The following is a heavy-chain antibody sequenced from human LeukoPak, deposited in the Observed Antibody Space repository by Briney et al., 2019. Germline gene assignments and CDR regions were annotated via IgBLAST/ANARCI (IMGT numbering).Heavy chain of an antibody. J-gene: IGHJ6*04. CDR2: ISGSGGTT. V-gene: IGHV3-23*01. CDR1: GFTFNKDA. Sequence: PGGSLRLSCAASGFTFNKDAMSWVRQAPGKGLEWISAISGSGGTTYYADSVKGRFTISRDNSKNTLYLQMNSLRAEDTAVYYCAKGDYGSDIGDVWGKGTTVTVSS. D-gene: IGHD4-17*01. CDR3: AKGDYGSDIGDV.